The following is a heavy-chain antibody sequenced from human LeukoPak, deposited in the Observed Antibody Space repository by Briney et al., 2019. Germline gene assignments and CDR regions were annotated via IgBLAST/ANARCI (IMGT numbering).Heavy chain of an antibody. CDR3: ARTRSSSWSNPNFDY. CDR2: IWFDGSNQ. CDR1: GFTFSSYC. J-gene: IGHJ4*02. D-gene: IGHD6-13*01. V-gene: IGHV3-33*01. Sequence: PGGSLRLSCAASGFTFSSYCMHWVRQAPGKGLEWVAVIWFDGSNQYYADSVKGRFTVSRDNSKNTMDLQMNSLRAEDTAVYYCARTRSSSWSNPNFDYWGQGTLVTVSS.